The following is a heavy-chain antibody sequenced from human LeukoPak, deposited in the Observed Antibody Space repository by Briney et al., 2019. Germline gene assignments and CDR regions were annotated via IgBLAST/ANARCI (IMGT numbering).Heavy chain of an antibody. CDR3: ARARPRYRDY. V-gene: IGHV4-34*01. D-gene: IGHD1-26*01. J-gene: IGHJ4*02. CDR2: INHSGST. Sequence: SETLSLTCAVYGGSFSGYYWSWIRQPPGMGLEWIGEINHSGSTNYNPSLTSRVTISVDTSKNQFSLKLSSVTAADTAVYYCARARPRYRDYWGQGTLVTVSS. CDR1: GGSFSGYY.